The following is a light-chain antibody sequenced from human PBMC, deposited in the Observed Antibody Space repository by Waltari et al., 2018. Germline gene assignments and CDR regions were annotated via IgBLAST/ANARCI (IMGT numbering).Light chain of an antibody. CDR3: QQYYTTPYT. CDR1: QTLLYNSNNKNY. CDR2: WAS. V-gene: IGKV4-1*01. Sequence: DIVMTQSPDSLAVSLGERATINCKSSQTLLYNSNNKNYLAWYQQKPGQPPQLLVYWASILYSGVPDRFSGSGSRTDFTLTISSLQAEDVAVYYCQQYYTTPYTFGQGTKLEIK. J-gene: IGKJ2*01.